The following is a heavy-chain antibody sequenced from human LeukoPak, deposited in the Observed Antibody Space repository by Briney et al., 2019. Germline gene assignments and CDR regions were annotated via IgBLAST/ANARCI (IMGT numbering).Heavy chain of an antibody. CDR1: GFTFSNHW. Sequence: GGSLRLSCAASGFTFSNHWMHWVRQAPGKGLVGVSLTNCDGCSTTYADSVKDRFTISRDNSKNTQYLQMNRIRADDTAVYYCSKTPLAVALGDFLDNWGQGTLVTVSS. CDR2: TNCDGCST. V-gene: IGHV3-74*01. D-gene: IGHD6-19*01. CDR3: SKTPLAVALGDFLDN. J-gene: IGHJ4*02.